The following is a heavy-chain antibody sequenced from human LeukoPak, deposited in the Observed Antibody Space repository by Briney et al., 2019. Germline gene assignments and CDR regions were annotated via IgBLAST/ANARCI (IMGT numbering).Heavy chain of an antibody. CDR3: ASPGRVYSSSWYAY. Sequence: SETLSLTCTVSGGSISSYYWSWIRQPPGKGLEWIGYIYYSGSTNYNPSLKSRVTISVDTSKNQFSLKLSSVTAADTAVYYCASPGRVYSSSWYAYWGQGTLVTVSS. D-gene: IGHD6-13*01. J-gene: IGHJ4*02. V-gene: IGHV4-59*08. CDR2: IYYSGST. CDR1: GGSISSYY.